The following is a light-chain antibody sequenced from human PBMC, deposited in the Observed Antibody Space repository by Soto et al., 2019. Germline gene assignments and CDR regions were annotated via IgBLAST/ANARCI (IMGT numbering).Light chain of an antibody. V-gene: IGKV3D-15*01. J-gene: IGKJ4*02. CDR2: GAS. CDR3: QQYSTSLT. CDR1: ESVGST. Sequence: EIFMTQSPATLSVSPGEKVILSCRASESVGSTLAWYQQKPGQAPRLLIRGASTRATGVPARFSGSGSGTEFTVTISSLQSEDFAVYYCQQYSTSLTFGGVTTLEIK.